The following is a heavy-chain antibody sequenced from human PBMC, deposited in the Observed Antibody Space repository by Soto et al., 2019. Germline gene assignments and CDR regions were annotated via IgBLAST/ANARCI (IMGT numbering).Heavy chain of an antibody. V-gene: IGHV1-2*02. CDR2: INPNSGGT. Sequence: ASVKVSCKASGYTFTGYYMHWVRQAPGQGLEWMGWINPNSGGTNYAQKFQGRVTMTRDTSISTAYMELSRLRSDDTAVYYCAREVAVAGTVDYWGQGTLVTVSS. D-gene: IGHD6-19*01. J-gene: IGHJ4*02. CDR1: GYTFTGYY. CDR3: AREVAVAGTVDY.